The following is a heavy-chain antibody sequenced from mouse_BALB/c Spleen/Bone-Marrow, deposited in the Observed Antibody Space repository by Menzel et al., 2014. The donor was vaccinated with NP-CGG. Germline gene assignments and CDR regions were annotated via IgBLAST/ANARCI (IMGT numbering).Heavy chain of an antibody. D-gene: IGHD2-12*01. CDR2: LHLSDSER. V-gene: IGHV1S82*01. CDR1: GYSFTSYW. CDR3: TRYYLTTRAFAY. J-gene: IGHJ3*01. Sequence: VKLMESSAEMVRPRPLVKLSCKASGYSFTSYWMHWTKPRPGQGTGWIGILHLSDSERRLNKKFKVKAKMILAKSPSTDCRQLSRPASEDSAVCCGTRYYLTTRAFAYWRQGTLGTVSA.